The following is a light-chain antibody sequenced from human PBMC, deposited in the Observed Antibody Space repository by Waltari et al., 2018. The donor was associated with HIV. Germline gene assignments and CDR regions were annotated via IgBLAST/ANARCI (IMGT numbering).Light chain of an antibody. V-gene: IGLV2-23*02. CDR3: CSSAGGSTFV. Sequence: QSALTQPASVSGSPGQSITISCPGTSSDVGAYNYVSWYQQQPGQAPKLLIDDVRQRPSGVSARFSGAKSGNTASLTISGLQAEDECDYHCCSSAGGSTFVFGTGTRVTVL. CDR2: DVR. CDR1: SSDVGAYNY. J-gene: IGLJ1*01.